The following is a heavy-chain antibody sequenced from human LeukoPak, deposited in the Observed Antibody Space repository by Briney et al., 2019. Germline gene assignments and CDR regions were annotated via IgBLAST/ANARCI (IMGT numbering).Heavy chain of an antibody. J-gene: IGHJ4*02. CDR1: GFIFSSSA. D-gene: IGHD4-17*01. Sequence: GASVKLSCKASGFIFSSSAVQWVRQARGQRLEWIGWIVVGSGNTNYAQNFQERVTITRDMSTSTAYMELSSLRSEDTAVYYCVADCYGDCIDWGQGTLVTVSS. V-gene: IGHV1-58*01. CDR2: IVVGSGNT. CDR3: VADCYGDCID.